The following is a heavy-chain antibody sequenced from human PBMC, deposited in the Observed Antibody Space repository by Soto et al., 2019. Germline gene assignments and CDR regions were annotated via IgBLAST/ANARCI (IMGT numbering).Heavy chain of an antibody. V-gene: IGHV4-34*01. Sequence: SETLSLTCAVYGGSFSGYYWSWIRQPPGKGLEWIGEINHSGSTNYNPSLKSRVTISVDTSKNQFSLKLSSVTAADTAVYYCARAIAARNYYYYGMDVWGQGTTVTVSS. D-gene: IGHD6-6*01. CDR1: GGSFSGYY. CDR2: INHSGST. J-gene: IGHJ6*02. CDR3: ARAIAARNYYYYGMDV.